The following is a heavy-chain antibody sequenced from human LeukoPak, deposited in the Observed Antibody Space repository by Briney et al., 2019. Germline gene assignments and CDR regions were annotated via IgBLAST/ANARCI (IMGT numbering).Heavy chain of an antibody. CDR1: GGTFSSYA. D-gene: IGHD2-21*02. Sequence: ASVKVSCKASGGTFSSYAISWVRQAPGQGLEWMGRIIPIHGIANYAQKFQGRVTITADKSTSTAYMELSSLRSEDTAVYYCARDEPPTYCGGDCYSRWFDPWGQGTLVTVSS. CDR3: ARDEPPTYCGGDCYSRWFDP. CDR2: IIPIHGIA. J-gene: IGHJ5*02. V-gene: IGHV1-69*04.